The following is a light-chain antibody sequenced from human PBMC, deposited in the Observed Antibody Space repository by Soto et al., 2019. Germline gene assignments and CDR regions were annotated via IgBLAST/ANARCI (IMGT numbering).Light chain of an antibody. J-gene: IGLJ3*02. CDR1: SSDVGGYNY. CDR3: SSYTSSSTWV. Sequence: QSALTQPASVSGCPGQSITISCTGTSSDVGGYNYVSWYQQHPGKAPKLMIYDVSNRPSGVSNRFSGSKSGNTASLTISGLQAEDEADYYCSSYTSSSTWVFGGGTQLTVL. V-gene: IGLV2-14*01. CDR2: DVS.